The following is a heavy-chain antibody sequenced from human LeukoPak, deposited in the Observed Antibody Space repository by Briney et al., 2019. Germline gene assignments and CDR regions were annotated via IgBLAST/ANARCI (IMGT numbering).Heavy chain of an antibody. CDR2: INNSGGTI. CDR1: GSTFSDSY. Sequence: GGSLRLSCAASGSTFSDSYMTWIRQAPGKGLEWISHINNSGGTIFYADSVKGRFTISRVNAKNSLYLQMNSLRAEDTAVYYCARRRCSTTTCHWFDPWGQGTLVTVSS. CDR3: ARRRCSTTTCHWFDP. D-gene: IGHD2/OR15-2a*01. J-gene: IGHJ5*02. V-gene: IGHV3-11*01.